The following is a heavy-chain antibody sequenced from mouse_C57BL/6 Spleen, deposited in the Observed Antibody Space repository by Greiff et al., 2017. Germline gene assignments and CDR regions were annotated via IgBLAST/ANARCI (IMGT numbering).Heavy chain of an antibody. J-gene: IGHJ3*01. V-gene: IGHV1-62-3*01. CDR1: GYTFTSYG. Sequence: VQLQQPGAELVKPGASVTLSCKASGYTFTSYGMHWVKQTPGRGLEWIGRIDPNSGGTKYNEKFKSKATLTVDKPSSTAYMQLSSLTSEDSAVYYCARREVNDYGGFAYWGQGTTVTVSA. CDR2: IDPNSGGT. CDR3: ARREVNDYGGFAY. D-gene: IGHD2-4*01.